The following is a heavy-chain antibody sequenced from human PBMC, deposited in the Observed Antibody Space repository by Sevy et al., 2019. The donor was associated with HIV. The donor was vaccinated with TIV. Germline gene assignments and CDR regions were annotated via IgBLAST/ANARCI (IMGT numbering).Heavy chain of an antibody. D-gene: IGHD3-16*01. CDR1: GFTVSDNY. Sequence: GGSLRLSCAVSGFTVSDNYVNWVRQAPGKGLEWVSIIYIAGRTYYADSVRGRFTISRDKAKNTLYLQMNSLRVEDTAVYYCVREDLVLGEDNYYGMDVWGQGTTVTVSS. V-gene: IGHV3-53*01. J-gene: IGHJ6*02. CDR2: IYIAGRT. CDR3: VREDLVLGEDNYYGMDV.